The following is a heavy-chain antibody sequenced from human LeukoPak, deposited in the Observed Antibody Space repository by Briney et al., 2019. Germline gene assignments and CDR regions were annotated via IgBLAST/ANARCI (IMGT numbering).Heavy chain of an antibody. CDR1: GHSISTDYY. Sequence: PSETLSLPCTVSGHSISTDYYWGWIRQSPGKGLEWIGSVYHGGSTYHNPSIRSRVTISVDTSKNQFSLKLSSVTAADTAVYYCVRDYSSGWYDWGQGTLVTVSS. CDR3: VRDYSSGWYD. CDR2: VYHGGST. V-gene: IGHV4-38-2*02. J-gene: IGHJ4*02. D-gene: IGHD6-19*01.